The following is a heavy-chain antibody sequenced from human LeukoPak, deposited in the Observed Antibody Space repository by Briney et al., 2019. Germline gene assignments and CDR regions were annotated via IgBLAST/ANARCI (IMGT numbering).Heavy chain of an antibody. Sequence: PGGSLRLSGAASGFTFSSYWMHWVRRAPGKGLVWVSGTNTDGSSTMYADSVKGRFTIARDNAKNTLYLQMNSLRAEDTAVYYCYGANAEHWGQGTLVTVSS. J-gene: IGHJ1*01. V-gene: IGHV3-74*03. CDR1: GFTFSSYW. CDR2: TNTDGSST. D-gene: IGHD4-23*01. CDR3: YGANAEH.